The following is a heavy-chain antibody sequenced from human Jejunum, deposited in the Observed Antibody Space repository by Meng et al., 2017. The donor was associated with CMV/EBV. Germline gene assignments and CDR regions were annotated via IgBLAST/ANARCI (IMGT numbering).Heavy chain of an antibody. Sequence: TVSPNYMNWVRQAPGKGLEWVSVMYRDGSSYYGASVKGRFTISRDNSINTLYLQMSSLRVEDTAVFYCAPVGGWGTGAPPTMTTWGQGTLVTVSS. CDR1: TVSPNY. CDR2: MYRDGSS. J-gene: IGHJ5*02. D-gene: IGHD4-17*01. CDR3: APVGGWGTGAPPTMTT. V-gene: IGHV3-53*01.